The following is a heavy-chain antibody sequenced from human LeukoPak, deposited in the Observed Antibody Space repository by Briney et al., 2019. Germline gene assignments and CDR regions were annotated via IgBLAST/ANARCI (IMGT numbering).Heavy chain of an antibody. CDR1: GFTFDNYG. D-gene: IGHD3-16*01. J-gene: IGHJ4*02. V-gene: IGHV3-20*04. CDR3: ARDGGGGGALFYFDD. CDR2: INWNGGST. Sequence: PGGSLRLSCAASGFTFDNYGMSWVRQAPGKGLEWVSGINWNGGSTGYADSVKGRFTISRDNAKNSLYLQMNSLRAEDTAVYYCARDGGGGGALFYFDDWGQGTLVTVSS.